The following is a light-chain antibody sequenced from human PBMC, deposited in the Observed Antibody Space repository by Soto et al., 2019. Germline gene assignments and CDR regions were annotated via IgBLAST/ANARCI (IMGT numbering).Light chain of an antibody. J-gene: IGKJ3*01. V-gene: IGKV3-11*01. CDR1: QSVSRN. CDR3: QQRSNWAT. CDR2: DAS. Sequence: EIVLTQSPATLCLSPGERATLSCRASQSVSRNLAWYGQKPGQAPRLLIYDASNTATGTPARFSGSGSVTDFTLTISSLEPEDFAVYYCQQRSNWATFGPGTKVDIK.